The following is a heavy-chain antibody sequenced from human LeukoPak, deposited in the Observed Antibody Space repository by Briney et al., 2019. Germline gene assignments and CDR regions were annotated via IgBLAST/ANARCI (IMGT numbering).Heavy chain of an antibody. V-gene: IGHV3-21*01. D-gene: IGHD2-15*01. J-gene: IGHJ4*02. Sequence: GGSLRLSCAASGFIFSTYSTHWVRQAPGKGLEWVSSIDSTSAYIYYAGSVKGRITVSRDNAKNSLYPQMNSLRDEDTAVYYCARDRGDCSGGSCYSDYFDYWGQGTLVTVSS. CDR1: GFIFSTYS. CDR3: ARDRGDCSGGSCYSDYFDY. CDR2: IDSTSAYI.